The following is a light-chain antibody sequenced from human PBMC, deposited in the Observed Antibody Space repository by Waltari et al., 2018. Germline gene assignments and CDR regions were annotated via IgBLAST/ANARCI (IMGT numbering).Light chain of an antibody. V-gene: IGLV1-40*01. Sequence: QSVLTQPPSVSGAPGQRVSISCTGSGSNLGAGYDVHWYQQLPGKAPKLLISGTRTRPPGVPDRFCGSQSGTSASLAITALQAEDEAEYYCQSYDTSLSVVFGGGTKLTVL. CDR3: QSYDTSLSVV. CDR1: GSNLGAGYD. J-gene: IGLJ2*01. CDR2: GTR.